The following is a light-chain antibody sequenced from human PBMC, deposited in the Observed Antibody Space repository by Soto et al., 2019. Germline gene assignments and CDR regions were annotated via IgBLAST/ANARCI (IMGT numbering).Light chain of an antibody. Sequence: QSVLTQPPSVSGAPGQRVTISCTGSRSDIGAGYDVHWYQQVPGTAPKLLIYDNINRPSGVPDRFSGSKSGTSASLAITGLQADDEADYYCQSYDSTLTVVFGGGTQLTVL. J-gene: IGLJ2*01. CDR1: RSDIGAGYD. V-gene: IGLV1-40*01. CDR2: DNI. CDR3: QSYDSTLTVV.